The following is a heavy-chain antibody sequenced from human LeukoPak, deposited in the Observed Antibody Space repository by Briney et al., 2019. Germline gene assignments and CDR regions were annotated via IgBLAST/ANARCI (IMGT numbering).Heavy chain of an antibody. CDR3: ATKQQWLSQ. CDR2: INHSGST. J-gene: IGHJ4*02. V-gene: IGHV4-39*07. CDR1: GGSISTSSYY. D-gene: IGHD6-19*01. Sequence: PSETLSLTCTVSGGSISTSSYYWGWIRQPPGQGLEWIGEINHSGSTNYNPSLKSRVTISVDTSKNQFSLKLSSVTAADTAVYYCATKQQWLSQWGQGTLVTVSS.